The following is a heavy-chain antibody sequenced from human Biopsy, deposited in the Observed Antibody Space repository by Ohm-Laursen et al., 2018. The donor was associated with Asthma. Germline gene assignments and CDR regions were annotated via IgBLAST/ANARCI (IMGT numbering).Heavy chain of an antibody. J-gene: IGHJ6*02. CDR1: GDSFSNYA. D-gene: IGHD5-12*01. Sequence: GASVKASCKTSGDSFSNYAISWVRQAPGQGLVWMGGLIPVLGTPDHAQMFEGRVTITADESTSTAYMELSSLSSEDTAVYYCARGYSGSDRIVYYYSGLEVWGQGTTVTVSS. CDR2: LIPVLGTP. CDR3: ARGYSGSDRIVYYYSGLEV. V-gene: IGHV1-69*13.